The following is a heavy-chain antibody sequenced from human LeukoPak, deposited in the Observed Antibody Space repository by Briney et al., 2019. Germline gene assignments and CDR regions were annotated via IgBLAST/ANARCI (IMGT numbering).Heavy chain of an antibody. CDR1: GGSISSGSYY. Sequence: SQTLSLTCTISGGSISSGSYYWSWIRQPAGKGLEWIGRIYTSGSTNYNPSLKSRVTISVDTSKNQFSLKLSSVTAADTAVYYCAREGQRCSSTSCYHDAFDIWGQGTMVTVSS. D-gene: IGHD2-2*01. CDR2: IYTSGST. CDR3: AREGQRCSSTSCYHDAFDI. V-gene: IGHV4-61*02. J-gene: IGHJ3*02.